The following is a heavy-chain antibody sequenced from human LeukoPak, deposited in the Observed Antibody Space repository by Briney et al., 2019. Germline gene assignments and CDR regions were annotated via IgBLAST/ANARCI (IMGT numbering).Heavy chain of an antibody. D-gene: IGHD6-19*01. CDR3: AKDSRSSGWYNWFDP. CDR2: ISGSGDST. Sequence: GGSLRLSCVASGFTFSSYAMSWVRQAPGKGLDWVSAISGSGDSTYYADSVKGRFTISRDNSKNTLYLQMNRLRAEDTAIFYCAKDSRSSGWYNWFDPWGEETLVTVSS. V-gene: IGHV3-23*01. CDR1: GFTFSSYA. J-gene: IGHJ5*02.